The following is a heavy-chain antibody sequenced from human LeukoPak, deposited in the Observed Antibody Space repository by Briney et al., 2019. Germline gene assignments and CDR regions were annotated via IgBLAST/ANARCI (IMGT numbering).Heavy chain of an antibody. D-gene: IGHD2-15*01. Sequence: GGSLRLSCSASGFTFSSYGMHWVRQAPGKGLEWVAVIWYDGSNKYYADSVKGRFTISRDNSKNMLYMQMNSLRAEDTAVYYCARDKHLGYCSGGSCYGHDYWGQGTLVTVSS. CDR3: ARDKHLGYCSGGSCYGHDY. CDR2: IWYDGSNK. V-gene: IGHV3-33*08. CDR1: GFTFSSYG. J-gene: IGHJ4*02.